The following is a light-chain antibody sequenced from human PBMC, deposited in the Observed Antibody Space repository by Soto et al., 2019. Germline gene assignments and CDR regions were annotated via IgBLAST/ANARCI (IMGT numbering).Light chain of an antibody. CDR2: GAS. CDR3: QQYGSLPWT. Sequence: EIVLTQSPGTLSLPPGERGTLSSRASQFVSSSYLAWYQHKPGQAPRLLIYGASRRATGIPDRFSGSGSGTDFTLTISRLEPEDFAVYYCQQYGSLPWTFGQGTKVDIK. J-gene: IGKJ1*01. V-gene: IGKV3-20*01. CDR1: QFVSSSY.